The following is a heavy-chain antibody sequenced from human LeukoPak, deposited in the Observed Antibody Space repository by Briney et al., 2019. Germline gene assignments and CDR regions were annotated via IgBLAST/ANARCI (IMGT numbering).Heavy chain of an antibody. D-gene: IGHD2-15*01. J-gene: IGHJ4*02. CDR1: GFTFSSYS. Sequence: GGSLRLSCAASGFTFSSYSMNWVRQAPGKGLEWVSVISGSGGNTYYADSVKGRFTISRDNSKNTLYLQMNSLRAEDTAVFYCAKEGDYCRGSSCYFNYWGQGTLVTVSS. V-gene: IGHV3-23*01. CDR2: ISGSGGNT. CDR3: AKEGDYCRGSSCYFNY.